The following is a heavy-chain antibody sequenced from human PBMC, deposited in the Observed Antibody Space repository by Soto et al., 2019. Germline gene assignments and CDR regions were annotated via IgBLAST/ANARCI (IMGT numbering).Heavy chain of an antibody. CDR1: GGSFSGYY. CDR2: INHSGST. CDR3: ARGGVDTAMVSRKFDY. V-gene: IGHV4-34*01. D-gene: IGHD5-18*01. J-gene: IGHJ4*02. Sequence: SETLSLTCAVYGGSFSGYYWSWIRQPPGKGLEWIGEINHSGSTNYNPSLKSRVTISVDTSKNQFSLKLSSVTAADTAVYYCARGGVDTAMVSRKFDYWGQRTLVTGSS.